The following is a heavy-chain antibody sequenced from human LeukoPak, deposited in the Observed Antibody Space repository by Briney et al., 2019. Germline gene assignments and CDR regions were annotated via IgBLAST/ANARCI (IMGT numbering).Heavy chain of an antibody. CDR3: TREDCSGGSCYEPFVY. V-gene: IGHV3-49*03. Sequence: PGGSLRLSCTASGFTFGDYAMSWFRQAPGKGLEWVGFVRNKAYGGTTEYAASVKGRFTISRDDSKSIAYLQMNSLKTEDTAVYYCTREDCSGGSCYEPFVYWGQGTLVTVSS. D-gene: IGHD2-15*01. J-gene: IGHJ4*02. CDR2: VRNKAYGGTT. CDR1: GFTFGDYA.